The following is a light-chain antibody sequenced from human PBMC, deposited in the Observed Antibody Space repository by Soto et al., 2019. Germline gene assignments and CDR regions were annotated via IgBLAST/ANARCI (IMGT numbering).Light chain of an antibody. CDR1: QRVLYSSNTKNY. V-gene: IGKV4-1*01. J-gene: IGKJ1*01. Sequence: DIVMTQSPDSLAVSLGERATINCKSSQRVLYSSNTKNYLTWDQQKPGQPPKLLIYCASTRESGVPDRFSGSGAGTDFTRTLSSQHAEDVAVYYCQKYYRPARTFGQGTKVEIK. CDR2: CAS. CDR3: QKYYRPART.